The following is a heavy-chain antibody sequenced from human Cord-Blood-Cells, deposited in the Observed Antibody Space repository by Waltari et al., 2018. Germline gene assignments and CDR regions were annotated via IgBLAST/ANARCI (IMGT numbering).Heavy chain of an antibody. CDR2: INHSGST. CDR3: ARRAFYFYDSSGYYY. Sequence: QVQLQQWGAGLLKPSETLSLTCAVYGGSFSGYYWRWIRKPPGKGLEWIGEINHSGSTNHDPALKSRVTISVDTSKNQFSLKLGSVTAAVTAVYYCARRAFYFYDSSGYYYWGQGTLVTVSS. V-gene: IGHV4-34*01. D-gene: IGHD3-22*01. J-gene: IGHJ4*02. CDR1: GGSFSGYY.